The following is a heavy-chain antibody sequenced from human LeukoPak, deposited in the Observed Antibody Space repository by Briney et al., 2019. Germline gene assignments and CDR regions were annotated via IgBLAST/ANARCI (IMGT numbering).Heavy chain of an antibody. J-gene: IGHJ6*04. CDR2: INPNSGGT. CDR3: ATFSLYYDSSGYYEHTMDV. Sequence: ASVKVSCKAYGYTFTGYYMHWVRQAPGQGLEWMGWINPNSGGTNYAQKFQGRVTMTRDTSISTAYMELSRLRSDDTAVYYCATFSLYYDSSGYYEHTMDVWGKGTTVTVSS. CDR1: GYTFTGYY. D-gene: IGHD3-22*01. V-gene: IGHV1-2*02.